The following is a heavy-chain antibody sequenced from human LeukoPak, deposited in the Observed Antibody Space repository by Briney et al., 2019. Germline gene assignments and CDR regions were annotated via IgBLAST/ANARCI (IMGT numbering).Heavy chain of an antibody. CDR1: GFTFENFW. J-gene: IGHJ4*02. Sequence: GGSLRLSCAASGFTFENFWIHWVRQGPGKELVWVSRINGHGTTTGYADSVKGRFTISRDNAKNSLYLQMNTLRAEDTAVYYCARGEGLGTTNGGYYFAYWGQGSLVIVSS. CDR3: ARGEGLGTTNGGYYFAY. CDR2: INGHGTTT. D-gene: IGHD1-26*01. V-gene: IGHV3-74*01.